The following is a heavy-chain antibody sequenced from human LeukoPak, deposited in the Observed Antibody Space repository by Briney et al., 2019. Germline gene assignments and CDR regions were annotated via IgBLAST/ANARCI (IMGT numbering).Heavy chain of an antibody. V-gene: IGHV1-18*01. D-gene: IGHD4-17*01. CDR1: GYTFSIFG. CDR2: ISAYNGNT. J-gene: IGHJ4*02. CDR3: ARAGATVTTHFDF. Sequence: ASVKVSCKASGYTFSIFGISWVRQAPGQGLELMGWISAYNGNTNYAQKFQDRVTMTTDTSTSTAYMELRGLRSDDTAMYYCARAGATVTTHFDFWGQGTVVTVSS.